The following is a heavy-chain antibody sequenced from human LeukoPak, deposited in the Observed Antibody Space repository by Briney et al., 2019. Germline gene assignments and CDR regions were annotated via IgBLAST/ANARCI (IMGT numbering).Heavy chain of an antibody. CDR2: INHSGSS. Sequence: SETLSLTCAVYGGSFSGYYWSWIRQPPGKGLEWIGEINHSGSSNYNPSLKSRVTISVDTSKNQFSLKLSSATAADTAVYYCARGTDYYDSSGYYRLDAFDIWGQGTMVTVSS. V-gene: IGHV4-34*01. D-gene: IGHD3-22*01. CDR3: ARGTDYYDSSGYYRLDAFDI. J-gene: IGHJ3*02. CDR1: GGSFSGYY.